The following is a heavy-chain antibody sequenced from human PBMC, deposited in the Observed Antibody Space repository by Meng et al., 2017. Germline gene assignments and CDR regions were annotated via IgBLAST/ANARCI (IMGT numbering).Heavy chain of an antibody. CDR2: AYYRSKWYH. Sequence: QIQLQQSGPGLVKPSQTLSLICAISGDSVSSNSAAWNWIRQSPSRGLEWLGRAYYRSKWYHDYAESVKSRISIDPDTSKNQFSLQLRSATPEDSAVYYCARGSYSFDSWGQRTLVTVSS. CDR3: ARGSYSFDS. D-gene: IGHD1-26*01. CDR1: GDSVSSNSAA. J-gene: IGHJ4*02. V-gene: IGHV6-1*01.